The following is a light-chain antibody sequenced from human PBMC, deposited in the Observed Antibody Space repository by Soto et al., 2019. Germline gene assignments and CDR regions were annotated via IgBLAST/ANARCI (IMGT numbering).Light chain of an antibody. CDR2: GAS. CDR1: QSVSSN. Sequence: EMVVTQSPVILSVSPGERATLSCRASQSVSSNLAWYQHRPGQAPRLLIFGASTRATGVPARFSGGGSGTEFTLTISSLQSEDFALYYCQQYMHWPRTFGQGTKVDIK. V-gene: IGKV3-15*01. CDR3: QQYMHWPRT. J-gene: IGKJ1*01.